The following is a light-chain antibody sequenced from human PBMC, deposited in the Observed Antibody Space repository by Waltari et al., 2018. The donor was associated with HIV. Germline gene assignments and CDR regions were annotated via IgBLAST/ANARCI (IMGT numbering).Light chain of an antibody. CDR1: SHNIGINT. Sequence: QSVLTQPPSASGTPGQRVTISCSGSSHNIGINTVNWYRQVPGTAPHLLIDSTTLRSPGVPDRVSGSKSDTSASLAISGLQSEDEADYYCAVWDATLGGWVFGGGTKVTVL. CDR3: AVWDATLGGWV. CDR2: STT. V-gene: IGLV1-44*01. J-gene: IGLJ3*02.